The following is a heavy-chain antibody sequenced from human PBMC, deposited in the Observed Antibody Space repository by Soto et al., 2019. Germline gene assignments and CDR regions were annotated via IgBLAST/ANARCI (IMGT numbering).Heavy chain of an antibody. CDR2: IKSKRRGETT. CDR3: TTDSGMSIIPAVGY. D-gene: IGHD2-2*01. J-gene: IGHJ4*02. CDR1: GFTFSNAW. Sequence: PGGSLRLSCVGSGFTFSNAWMSWVRQAPGKGLEWVARIKSKRRGETTDYAPPVQGRFTISRDDSQSTLYLQMNSLKTEDTAVYYCTTDSGMSIIPAVGYWGQGTLVNVSS. V-gene: IGHV3-15*01.